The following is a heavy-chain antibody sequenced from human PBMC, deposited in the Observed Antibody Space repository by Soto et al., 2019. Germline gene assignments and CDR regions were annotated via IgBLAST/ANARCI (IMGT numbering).Heavy chain of an antibody. Sequence: QVQLVESGGGLVKPGGSLRLSCAASGFTFSDYYMSWIRQAPGKGLEWVSNISSSGSTIYYADSVKGRFTISRGNAKNSRYQQMNSLKAEDTAVYYCARHYYDSSGYYSWRKHPIFDYWGQGTLVTVSA. CDR1: GFTFSDYY. CDR2: ISSSGSTI. D-gene: IGHD3-22*01. J-gene: IGHJ4*02. V-gene: IGHV3-11*01. CDR3: ARHYYDSSGYYSWRKHPIFDY.